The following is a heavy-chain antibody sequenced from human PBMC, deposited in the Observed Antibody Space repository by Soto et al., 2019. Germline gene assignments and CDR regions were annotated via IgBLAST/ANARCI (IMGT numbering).Heavy chain of an antibody. CDR3: ARVYYYDSSGYSFDY. Sequence: PGGSLSLSCAASGFTVSSNDMSWVRQAPGKGLEWVSVIYSGGSTYYADSVKGRFTISRDNSKNTLYLQMNSLRAEDTAVYYCARVYYYDSSGYSFDYWGQGTLVTVSS. D-gene: IGHD3-22*01. CDR2: IYSGGST. CDR1: GFTVSSND. J-gene: IGHJ4*02. V-gene: IGHV3-66*01.